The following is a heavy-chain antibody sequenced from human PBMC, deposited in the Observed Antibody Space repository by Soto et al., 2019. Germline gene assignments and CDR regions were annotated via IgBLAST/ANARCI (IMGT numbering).Heavy chain of an antibody. V-gene: IGHV3-15*07. CDR1: GFTFSNAW. Sequence: GGSLRLSCAASGFTFSNAWMNWVRQAPGKGLEWVGRIKSKTDGGTTDYAAPVKGRFTISRDDSKNTLYLQMNSLKTEDTAVYYCTTLSGSGSYYLKGGMDVWGQGTTVTVSS. J-gene: IGHJ6*02. CDR2: IKSKTDGGTT. CDR3: TTLSGSGSYYLKGGMDV. D-gene: IGHD3-10*01.